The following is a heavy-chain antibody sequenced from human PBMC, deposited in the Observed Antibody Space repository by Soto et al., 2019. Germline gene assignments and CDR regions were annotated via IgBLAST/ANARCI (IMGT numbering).Heavy chain of an antibody. CDR2: ISYDGSNK. J-gene: IGHJ4*02. CDR3: ARDLKWLDYYFDY. Sequence: PGGSLRLSCAASGFTFSSYAMHWVRQAPGKGLEWVAVISYDGSNKYYADSVKGRFTISRDNSKNTLYLQMNSLRAEDTAVYYCARDLKWLDYYFDYWGQGT. D-gene: IGHD6-19*01. CDR1: GFTFSSYA. V-gene: IGHV3-30-3*01.